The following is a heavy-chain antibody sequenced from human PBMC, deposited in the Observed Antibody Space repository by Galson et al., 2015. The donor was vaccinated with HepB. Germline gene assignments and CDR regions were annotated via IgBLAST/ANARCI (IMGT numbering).Heavy chain of an antibody. CDR2: IYHSGST. V-gene: IGHV4-4*02. D-gene: IGHD6-13*01. J-gene: IGHJ5*02. Sequence: ETLSLTCAVSGGSISSSNWWSWVRQPPGKGLEWIGEIYHSGSTNYNPSLKSRVTISVDKSKNQFSLKLSSVTAADTAVYYCASRGGIAAAGNLYNWFDPWGQGTLVTVSS. CDR3: ASRGGIAAAGNLYNWFDP. CDR1: GGSISSSNW.